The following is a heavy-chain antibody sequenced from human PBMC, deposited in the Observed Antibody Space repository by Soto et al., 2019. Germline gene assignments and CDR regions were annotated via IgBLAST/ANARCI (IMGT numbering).Heavy chain of an antibody. D-gene: IGHD2-2*01. CDR1: GYTFSNYG. V-gene: IGHV1-18*01. Sequence: ASVKVSCKTSGYTFSNYGIAWVRQAPGQPLEWLGWISLYSDGTNYAQKFQGRVSMTTDTSTTTAYMELRSLRSDDTAVYYCARVVPGAEAWFGPWGQGTLVTVSS. CDR2: ISLYSDGT. CDR3: ARVVPGAEAWFGP. J-gene: IGHJ5*02.